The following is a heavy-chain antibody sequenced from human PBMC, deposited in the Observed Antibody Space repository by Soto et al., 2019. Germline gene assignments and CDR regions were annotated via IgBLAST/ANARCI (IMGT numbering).Heavy chain of an antibody. D-gene: IGHD6-6*01. CDR1: GGSFSGYY. J-gene: IGHJ5*02. CDR3: ARGRKQLVFLVWFDP. V-gene: IGHV4-34*01. CDR2: INHSGST. Sequence: SETLSLTCAVYGGSFSGYYWSWIRQPPGKGLEWIGEINHSGSTNYNPSLKSRVTISVDTSKNQFSLKLSSVTAADTAVYYCARGRKQLVFLVWFDPWGQGTLVTVFS.